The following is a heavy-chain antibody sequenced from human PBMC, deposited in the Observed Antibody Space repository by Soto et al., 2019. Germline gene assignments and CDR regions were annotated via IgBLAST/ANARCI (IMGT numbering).Heavy chain of an antibody. CDR2: IIPIFGTA. V-gene: IGHV1-69*06. J-gene: IGHJ4*02. CDR3: ARDLPGYYDSSGYGTDY. CDR1: GGAFSSYA. Sequence: GASVKVSCKASGGAFSSYAISWVRQAPGQGLEWMGGIIPIFGTANYAQKFQGRVTITADKSTSTAYMELSSLRSEDTAVYYCARDLPGYYDSSGYGTDYWGQGTLVTVSS. D-gene: IGHD3-22*01.